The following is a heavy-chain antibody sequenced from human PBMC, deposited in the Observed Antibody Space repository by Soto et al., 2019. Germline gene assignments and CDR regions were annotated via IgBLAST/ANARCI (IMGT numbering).Heavy chain of an antibody. J-gene: IGHJ1*01. CDR3: ARLSDSSGSYSVFDP. CDR1: GLAFITYG. V-gene: IGHV3-33*05. Sequence: GRSRRLSCAASGLAFITYGINWVRQSPCKGLEWVALISYDGSNIRFRDSVKDRFTISRDNAKKSLYLEMNSRRADDTDVYYCARLSDSSGSYSVFDPRGQANLVTFSS. CDR2: ISYDGSNI. D-gene: IGHD6-19*01.